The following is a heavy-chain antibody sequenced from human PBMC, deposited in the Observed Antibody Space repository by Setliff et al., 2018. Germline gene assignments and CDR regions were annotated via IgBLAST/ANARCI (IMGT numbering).Heavy chain of an antibody. D-gene: IGHD6-13*01. V-gene: IGHV4-39*01. CDR2: IYYSGST. J-gene: IGHJ4*02. CDR3: ARHTHATYSSSFDY. CDR1: GGSISSYY. Sequence: PSETLFLTCIVSGGSISSYYWGWIRQPPGKGLEWIGSIYYSGSTYYNPSLKSRVTISVDTSKNQFSLKLSSVTAADTAVYYCARHTHATYSSSFDYWGQGTLVTVSS.